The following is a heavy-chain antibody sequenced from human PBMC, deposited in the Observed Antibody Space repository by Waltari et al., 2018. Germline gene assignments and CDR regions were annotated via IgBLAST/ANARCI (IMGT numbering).Heavy chain of an antibody. CDR2: IIPILGTT. CDR1: GGPLSSFG. Sequence: QVQLVQSGADVKEPGSSVKVSCKTSGGPLSSFGFSWVRQAPGQGLEWRGRIIPILGTTNSAQSFQGRVTITADKSTSTVYMELRSLKFEDTAVYYCARDRGVAAAASYYFDSWGQGTLVTVSS. CDR3: ARDRGVAAAASYYFDS. J-gene: IGHJ4*02. D-gene: IGHD6-13*01. V-gene: IGHV1-69*04.